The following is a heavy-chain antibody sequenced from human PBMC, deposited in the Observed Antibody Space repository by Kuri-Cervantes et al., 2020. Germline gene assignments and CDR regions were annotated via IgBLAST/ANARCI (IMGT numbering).Heavy chain of an antibody. CDR3: AKSRRDGYKDFDY. CDR1: GFTFSSYA. V-gene: IGHV3-30-3*02. CDR2: ISYDGSNK. J-gene: IGHJ4*02. D-gene: IGHD5-24*01. Sequence: GESLKISCAAAGFTFSSYAMHWVRQAPGKGLEWVAVISYDGSNKYYADSVKGRFTISRDNSKNTLYLQMNSLRAEDTAVYYCAKSRRDGYKDFDYWGQGTLVTVSS.